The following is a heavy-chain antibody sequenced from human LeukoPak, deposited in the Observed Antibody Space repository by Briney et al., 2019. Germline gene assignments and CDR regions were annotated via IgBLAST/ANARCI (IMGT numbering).Heavy chain of an antibody. V-gene: IGHV3-23*01. CDR3: AKLPLAPHGKQWLVGYFQH. J-gene: IGHJ1*01. D-gene: IGHD6-19*01. CDR1: GFTFSSYG. Sequence: AGGSLRLSCAASGFTFSSYGMSWVRQAPGKGLEWVSAISGSGGSTYYADSVKGRFTISRDNSKNTLYLQMNSLRAEDTAVYYCAKLPLAPHGKQWLVGYFQHWGQGTLVTVSS. CDR2: ISGSGGST.